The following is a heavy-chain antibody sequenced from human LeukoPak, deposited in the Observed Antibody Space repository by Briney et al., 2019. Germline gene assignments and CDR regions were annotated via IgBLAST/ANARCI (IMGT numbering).Heavy chain of an antibody. CDR2: INPNSGGT. V-gene: IGHV1-2*02. D-gene: IGHD1-14*01. J-gene: IGHJ6*03. CDR3: ARDPQPIPNHYYYMDV. CDR1: GYTFTGYY. Sequence: ASVKVSCKASGYTFTGYYMHWVRQAPGQGLEWMGWINPNSGGTNYAQKFQGRVTMTRDTSISTAYMELSRLRSDDTAVYYCARDPQPIPNHYYYMDVWGKGTTVTVSS.